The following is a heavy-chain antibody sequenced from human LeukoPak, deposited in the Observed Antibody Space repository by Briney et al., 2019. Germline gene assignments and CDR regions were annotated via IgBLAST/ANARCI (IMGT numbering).Heavy chain of an antibody. Sequence: GGSLRLSCAASGFTFSSYSMNWVRQAPGKGLEWVSSISSSSSYIYYADSVKGRFTISRDNAKNSMYLQMNSLRAEDTAVYYCARAGYSSVWSGTTIIDYWGQGTLVTVSS. D-gene: IGHD6-19*01. CDR1: GFTFSSYS. CDR2: ISSSSSYI. CDR3: ARAGYSSVWSGTTIIDY. J-gene: IGHJ4*02. V-gene: IGHV3-21*01.